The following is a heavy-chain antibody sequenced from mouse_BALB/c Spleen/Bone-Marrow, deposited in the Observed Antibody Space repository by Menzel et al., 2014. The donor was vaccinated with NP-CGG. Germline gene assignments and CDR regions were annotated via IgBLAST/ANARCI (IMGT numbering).Heavy chain of an antibody. V-gene: IGHV2-3*01. Sequence: QVQVKESGPGLVAPQHSLAITCTVSGSSLTSHGGSWARQPPGKGLEWLGVIWGDGTNNNHSALISRLRISKDNSKSQVFLKLNRLQTDDTATYYSAKQNAAWFAYWGQGTLVTVSA. J-gene: IGHJ3*01. CDR3: AKQNAAWFAY. CDR1: GSSLTSHG. CDR2: IWGDGTN.